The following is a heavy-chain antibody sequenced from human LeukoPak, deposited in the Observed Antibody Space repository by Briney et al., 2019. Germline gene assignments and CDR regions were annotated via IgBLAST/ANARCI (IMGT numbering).Heavy chain of an antibody. CDR1: GFTLSSYA. CDR3: ATRDYGDYEVPFDY. J-gene: IGHJ4*02. Sequence: GGSLRLSCAASGFTLSSYAMSWVRQAPGKGLEWVSAISGSGGSTYYADSVKGRFTISRDNSKNTLYLQMNSLRAEDTAVYYCATRDYGDYEVPFDYWGQGTLVTVSS. V-gene: IGHV3-23*01. CDR2: ISGSGGST. D-gene: IGHD4-17*01.